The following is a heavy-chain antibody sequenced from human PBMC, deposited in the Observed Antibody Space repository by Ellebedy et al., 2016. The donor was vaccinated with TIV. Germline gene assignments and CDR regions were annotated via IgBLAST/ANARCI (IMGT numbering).Heavy chain of an antibody. Sequence: ASVKVSXXASGYNFAGYYIHWVRQAPGQGLEWMGWINSNSGDTNYGQKFLGRVTMTRDTSISTVYMELSSLRSDATAVYYCTRGGGSKFDYWGQGTLVTVSS. J-gene: IGHJ4*02. CDR2: INSNSGDT. V-gene: IGHV1-2*02. CDR3: TRGGGSKFDY. CDR1: GYNFAGYY. D-gene: IGHD1-26*01.